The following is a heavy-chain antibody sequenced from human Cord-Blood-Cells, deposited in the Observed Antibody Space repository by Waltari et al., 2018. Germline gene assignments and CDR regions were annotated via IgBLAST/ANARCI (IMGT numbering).Heavy chain of an antibody. D-gene: IGHD3-9*01. CDR3: ARDFGWGSFWYFDL. CDR1: GSPFTGTH. Sequence: QVQLVQSGAEVKQPGASVQVSCMAFGSPFTGTHMPWLRQAPGQGLEWMGWINPNSGGTNYAQKFQGRVTMTRDTSISTAYMELSRLRSDDTAVYYCARDFGWGSFWYFDLWGRGTLVTVSS. J-gene: IGHJ2*01. CDR2: INPNSGGT. V-gene: IGHV1-2*02.